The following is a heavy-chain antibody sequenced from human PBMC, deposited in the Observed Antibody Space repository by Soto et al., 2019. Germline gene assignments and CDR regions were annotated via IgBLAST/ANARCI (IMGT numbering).Heavy chain of an antibody. CDR2: IYSGGST. CDR1: GFTVSSNY. CDR3: ARAILSYGDYEGTDYYYYMDV. V-gene: IGHV3-53*04. Sequence: GGSLRLSCAASGFTVSSNYMSWVRQAPGKGLEWVSVIYSGGSTYYADSVKGRFTISRHNSKNTLYLQMNSLRAEDTAVYYCARAILSYGDYEGTDYYYYMDVWGKGTTVTVSS. J-gene: IGHJ6*03. D-gene: IGHD4-17*01.